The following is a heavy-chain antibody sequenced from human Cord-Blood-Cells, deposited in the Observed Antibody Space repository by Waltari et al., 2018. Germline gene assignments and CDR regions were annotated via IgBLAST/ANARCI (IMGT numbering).Heavy chain of an antibody. Sequence: QLQLQESGPGLVKPSETLSLTCTVSGGSISSSSYYWGWIRQPPGKGLEWIGSICYIWRTYYNPSLKSRVTISVDTSKNQFSLKLSSVTAADTAVYYCARRQKSIAADYFDYWGQGTLVTVSS. CDR2: ICYIWRT. CDR1: GGSISSSSYY. J-gene: IGHJ4*02. CDR3: ARRQKSIAADYFDY. V-gene: IGHV4-39*01. D-gene: IGHD6-6*01.